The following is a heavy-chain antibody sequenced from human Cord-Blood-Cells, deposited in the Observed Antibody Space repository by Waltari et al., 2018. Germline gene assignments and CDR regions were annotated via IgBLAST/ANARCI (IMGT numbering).Heavy chain of an antibody. V-gene: IGHV4-39*07. CDR3: ASPATYGGNDY. D-gene: IGHD2-15*01. CDR2: IYYSGST. CDR1: GGSISSSSYY. J-gene: IGHJ4*02. Sequence: QLQLQESGPGLVKPSETLSLTCTVSGGSISSSSYYWGWIRQPPGKGLEWIGSIYYSGSTCYNPSLKRRVTISVDTSKNQFSLKLSSVTAADTAVYYCASPATYGGNDYWGQGTLVTVSS.